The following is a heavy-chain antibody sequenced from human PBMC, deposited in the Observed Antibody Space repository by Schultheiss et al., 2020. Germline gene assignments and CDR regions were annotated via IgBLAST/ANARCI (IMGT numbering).Heavy chain of an antibody. Sequence: SETLSLTCAVSGGSISSSNWWSWVRQPPGKGLEWIGEIHQSGSTYYNPSLKSRVTMSVDTSKNQFSLKLSSVTAADTAVYYCARSNQALYCSGGSCSNYYYGMDVWGQGNTVNVYS. CDR1: GGSISSSNW. CDR2: IHQSGST. V-gene: IGHV4-4*02. CDR3: ARSNQALYCSGGSCSNYYYGMDV. D-gene: IGHD2-15*01. J-gene: IGHJ6*02.